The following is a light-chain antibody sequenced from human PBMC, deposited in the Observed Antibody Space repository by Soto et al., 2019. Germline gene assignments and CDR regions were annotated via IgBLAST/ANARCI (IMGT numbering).Light chain of an antibody. J-gene: IGLJ1*01. CDR3: AVWDDSLDGHV. CDR2: TND. CDR1: SSNIGTSS. V-gene: IGLV1-44*01. Sequence: LAQPPSASGTPGQTVTISCSGSSSNIGTSSVHWYKHLPGTAPKPLIYTNDQRPSGVPDRFSGSKSGTSASLAISGLQSEDEADYYCAVWDDSLDGHVFGAGTKVTVL.